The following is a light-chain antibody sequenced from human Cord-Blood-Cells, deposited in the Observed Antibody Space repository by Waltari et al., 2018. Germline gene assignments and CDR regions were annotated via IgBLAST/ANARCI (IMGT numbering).Light chain of an antibody. Sequence: QSALTQPPSASGSPGQSVPISCTGTSSDVGGYNYVSWYQQHPGKAPKLMIYEVSKRPSGVPDLFSGSKSGNTASLTVSGLQAEDEADYYCSSYAGSNNVFGTGTKVTVL. V-gene: IGLV2-8*01. CDR2: EVS. J-gene: IGLJ1*01. CDR3: SSYAGSNNV. CDR1: SSDVGGYNY.